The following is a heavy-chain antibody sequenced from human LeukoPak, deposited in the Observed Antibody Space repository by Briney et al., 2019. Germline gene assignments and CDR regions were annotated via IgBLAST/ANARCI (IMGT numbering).Heavy chain of an antibody. J-gene: IGHJ4*02. CDR1: GFTVSSNY. CDR2: IYSGGST. D-gene: IGHD6-19*01. CDR3: ARGDSSGWYRVYFDY. Sequence: TGGSLRLSCAASGFTVSSNYMSWVRQAPGKGLEWVSVIYSGGSTYYADSVKGRFTISRDNSKNTLYLQMNSLRAEDTAVYYCARGDSSGWYRVYFDYWGQGTLVTVSS. V-gene: IGHV3-66*01.